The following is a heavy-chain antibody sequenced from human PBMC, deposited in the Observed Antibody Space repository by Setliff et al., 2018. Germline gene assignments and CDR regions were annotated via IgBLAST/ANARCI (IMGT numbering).Heavy chain of an antibody. D-gene: IGHD4-17*01. Sequence: GGSLRLSCAASGFTFSNAWMSWVRQAPGKGLEWVANIKQDGSEKYYVDSVKGRFTISRDNAKSSLFLEMNSLRADDTAFYYGVRRHYGSSYDCWGQGTLVTVSS. J-gene: IGHJ4*02. CDR1: GFTFSNAW. V-gene: IGHV3-7*01. CDR2: IKQDGSEK. CDR3: VRRHYGSSYDC.